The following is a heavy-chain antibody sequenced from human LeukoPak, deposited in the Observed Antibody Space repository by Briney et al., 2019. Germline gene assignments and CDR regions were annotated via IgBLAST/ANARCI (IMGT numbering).Heavy chain of an antibody. J-gene: IGHJ4*02. V-gene: IGHV1-69*13. Sequence: SVKVTCKSSGYTFTDYYMHWVRQAPGQGLEWMGGIIPIFGTANYAQKFQGRVTITADESTSTAYMELSSLRSEDTAVYYCARAGLHSGSYPYYFDYWGQGTLVTVSS. D-gene: IGHD1-26*01. CDR2: IIPIFGTA. CDR1: GYTFTDYY. CDR3: ARAGLHSGSYPYYFDY.